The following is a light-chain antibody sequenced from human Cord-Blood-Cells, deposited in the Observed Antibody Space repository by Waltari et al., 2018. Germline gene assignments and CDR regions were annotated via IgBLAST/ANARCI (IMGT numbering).Light chain of an antibody. CDR2: AAS. CDR1: QGISIY. CDR3: QQYYSFPWT. V-gene: IGKV1D-8*03. J-gene: IGKJ1*01. Sequence: VIWMTQSPSLLSAATGDRVTISCRMSQGISIYLAWYQQKPGKAPELLIYAASTLPSGVPSRFSGSGSGTDFTLTISCLQSEDFATYYCQQYYSFPWTFGQGTKVEIK.